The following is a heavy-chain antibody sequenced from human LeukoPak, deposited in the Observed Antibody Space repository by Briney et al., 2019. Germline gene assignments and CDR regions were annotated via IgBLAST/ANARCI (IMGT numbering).Heavy chain of an antibody. CDR3: ARGAGDIVVVPALSLSVKYYYYMDV. Sequence: TGGSLRLSCAASGFTFSGHNMNWVRQAPGKGLEWISFVSISSGTIYYADSVNGRFRISRDNAKSSLDLEMNSLRAEDTAVYYCARGAGDIVVVPALSLSVKYYYYMDVWGKGTTVTVSS. J-gene: IGHJ6*03. V-gene: IGHV3-48*04. CDR1: GFTFSGHN. D-gene: IGHD2-2*01. CDR2: VSISSGTI.